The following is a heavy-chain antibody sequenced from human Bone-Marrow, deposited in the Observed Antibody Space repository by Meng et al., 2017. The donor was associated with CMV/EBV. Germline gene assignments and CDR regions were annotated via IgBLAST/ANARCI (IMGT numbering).Heavy chain of an antibody. CDR3: ARDDFGGGLRQNYYGMYV. Sequence: SVKVSCKASGGTFSSYAINWVRQAPGQGLEWMGGIIPIFGTANYAQKFQGRVTITTDESTSNAYMELSSLRSEDTAVYYCARDDFGGGLRQNYYGMYVWGQGTTVTVSS. V-gene: IGHV1-69*05. J-gene: IGHJ6*02. D-gene: IGHD4-23*01. CDR1: GGTFSSYA. CDR2: IIPIFGTA.